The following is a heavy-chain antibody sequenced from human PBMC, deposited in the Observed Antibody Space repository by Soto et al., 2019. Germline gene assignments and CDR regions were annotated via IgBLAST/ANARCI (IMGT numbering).Heavy chain of an antibody. CDR3: AKVGVEMATITREFDY. D-gene: IGHD5-12*01. CDR1: GFTFSSYA. V-gene: IGHV3-23*01. Sequence: PGGSLRLSCAASGFTFSSYAMSWVRQAPGKGLEWVSAISGSGGSTYYADSVKGRFTISRDNSKNTLYLQMNSLRAEDTAVYYCAKVGVEMATITREFDYWGQGTLVTVSS. CDR2: ISGSGGST. J-gene: IGHJ4*02.